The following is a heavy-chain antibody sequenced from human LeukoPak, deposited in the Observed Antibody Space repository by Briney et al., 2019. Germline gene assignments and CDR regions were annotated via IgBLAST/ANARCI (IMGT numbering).Heavy chain of an antibody. CDR1: GGPFSSYA. Sequence: SVKVSCKASGGPFSSYAISWVRPAPGQGLEWMGRIIPIFGTANYAQKFQGRVTITTDESTSTAYMELSSLRSEDTAVYYCASGYDSSGATDYWGQGTLVTVSS. D-gene: IGHD3-22*01. J-gene: IGHJ4*02. CDR3: ASGYDSSGATDY. V-gene: IGHV1-69*05. CDR2: IIPIFGTA.